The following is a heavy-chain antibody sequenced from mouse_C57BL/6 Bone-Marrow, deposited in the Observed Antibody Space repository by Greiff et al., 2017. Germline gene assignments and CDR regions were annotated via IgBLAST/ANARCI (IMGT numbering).Heavy chain of an antibody. Sequence: EVKVEESGGGLVQPKGSLKLSCAASGFSFNTYAMNWVRQAPGKGLEWVARIRSKSNNYATYYADSVKDRFTISRDDSESMLYLQMNNLKTEDTAMYYCVRQYYGSSQEFAYWGQGTLVTVSA. CDR2: IRSKSNNYAT. D-gene: IGHD1-1*01. CDR3: VRQYYGSSQEFAY. J-gene: IGHJ3*01. CDR1: GFSFNTYA. V-gene: IGHV10-1*01.